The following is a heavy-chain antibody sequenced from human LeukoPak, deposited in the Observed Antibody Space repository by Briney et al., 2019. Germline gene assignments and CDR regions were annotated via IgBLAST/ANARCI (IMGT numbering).Heavy chain of an antibody. Sequence: SETLSLTCTVSGGSISSNDYYWSWIRQPPGKGLEWIGYIYYSGSTYYNPSLKSRVIISVDTSKNQFSLKLNSMTAADTAVYYCARRVVAATYYFDYWGQGTLVTVSS. J-gene: IGHJ4*02. CDR2: IYYSGST. CDR1: GGSISSNDYY. V-gene: IGHV4-30-4*01. CDR3: ARRVVAATYYFDY. D-gene: IGHD2-15*01.